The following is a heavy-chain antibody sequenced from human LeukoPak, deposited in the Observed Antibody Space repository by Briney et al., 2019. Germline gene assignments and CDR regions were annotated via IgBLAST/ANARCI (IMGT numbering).Heavy chain of an antibody. J-gene: IGHJ3*02. V-gene: IGHV4-34*01. CDR2: INHSGST. Sequence: SETLSLTCAVYGGSFSGYYWSWIRQPPGKGVEWIGEINHSGSTNYNPSLKSRVTISVDTSKNQFSLKLSSVTAANTAVYYCARISRYSFFDIWGQGTLVTVSS. CDR3: ARISRYSFFDI. D-gene: IGHD2-15*01. CDR1: GGSFSGYY.